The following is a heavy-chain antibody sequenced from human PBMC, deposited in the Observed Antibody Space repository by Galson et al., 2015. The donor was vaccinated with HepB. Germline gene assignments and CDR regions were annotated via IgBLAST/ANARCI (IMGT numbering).Heavy chain of an antibody. CDR2: IKQDGSEK. Sequence: GLEWVANIKQDGSEKYYVDSVKGRFTISRDNAKNSLYLQMNSLRAEDTAVYYCARVRSSSGWSQNYYYYYGMDVWGQGTTVTVSS. D-gene: IGHD6-19*01. J-gene: IGHJ6*02. V-gene: IGHV3-7*03. CDR3: ARVRSSSGWSQNYYYYYGMDV.